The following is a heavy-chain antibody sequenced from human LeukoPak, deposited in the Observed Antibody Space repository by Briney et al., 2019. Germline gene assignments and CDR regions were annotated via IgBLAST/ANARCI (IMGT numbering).Heavy chain of an antibody. V-gene: IGHV1-2*02. CDR2: VNSDSGAT. J-gene: IGHJ6*03. CDR3: ARDGSGVVVPAAVLRDYYYMDV. D-gene: IGHD2-2*01. CDR1: GYTFTVYY. Sequence: ASVKVSCKASGYTFTVYYIHWVRQAPGQGLEWMGWVNSDSGATNYEQKFQGRVTMTRDTSISTAYMELSRLRSDDTAVYYCARDGSGVVVPAAVLRDYYYMDVWGKGTTVTISS.